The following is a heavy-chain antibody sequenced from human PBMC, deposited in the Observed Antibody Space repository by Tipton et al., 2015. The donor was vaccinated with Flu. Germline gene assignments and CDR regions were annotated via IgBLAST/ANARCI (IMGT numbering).Heavy chain of an antibody. Sequence: SLRLSCAASGFTFSSYGMHWVRQAPGKGLEWVAVIWYDGSNKYYADSVKGRFTISRDNSKNTLYLQMNSLRAEDTAVYYCARVIKEYSSPHLAYYYMDVWGKGTTVTVSS. CDR2: IWYDGSNK. D-gene: IGHD6-6*01. CDR3: ARVIKEYSSPHLAYYYMDV. J-gene: IGHJ6*03. CDR1: GFTFSSYG. V-gene: IGHV3-33*01.